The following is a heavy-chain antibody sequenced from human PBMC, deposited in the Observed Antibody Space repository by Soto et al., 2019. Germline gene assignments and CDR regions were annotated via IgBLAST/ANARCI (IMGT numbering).Heavy chain of an antibody. CDR3: ARDLSAVAGSLYFQH. V-gene: IGHV1-69*12. CDR1: GGTFSSYA. Sequence: QVQLVQSGAEVKKPGSSVKVSCKASGGTFSSYAISWVRQAPGQGLEWMGGIIPIFGTANYAQKFQGRVTITAAEYTCTAYMELSSLRSEDTGVYYCARDLSAVAGSLYFQHWGQGTLVTVSS. D-gene: IGHD6-19*01. CDR2: IIPIFGTA. J-gene: IGHJ1*01.